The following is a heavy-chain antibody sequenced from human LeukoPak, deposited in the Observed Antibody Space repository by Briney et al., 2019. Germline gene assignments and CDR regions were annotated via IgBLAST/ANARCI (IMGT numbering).Heavy chain of an antibody. Sequence: SVKVSCKASGGTFSSYAISWVRQAPGQGLEWMGGIIPIFGTANYAQKFQGRVTITADESTSTAYMELSSLRSEDTAVYCCARVPYYYDSSGFLPSLTGDYWGQGTLVTVSS. J-gene: IGHJ4*02. CDR3: ARVPYYYDSSGFLPSLTGDY. CDR2: IIPIFGTA. D-gene: IGHD3-22*01. CDR1: GGTFSSYA. V-gene: IGHV1-69*13.